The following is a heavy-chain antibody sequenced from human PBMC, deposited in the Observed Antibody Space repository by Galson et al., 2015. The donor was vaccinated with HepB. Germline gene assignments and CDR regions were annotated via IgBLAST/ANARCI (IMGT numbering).Heavy chain of an antibody. J-gene: IGHJ4*02. D-gene: IGHD3-10*01. CDR1: GYTFTSYA. V-gene: IGHV1-3*01. CDR3: ARDGRVRALFDY. CDR2: INAGNGNT. Sequence: SVKVSCKASGYTFTSYAMHWVRQAPGQRLEWMGWINAGNGNTKYSQKFQGRVTITRDTSASTAYMELSSLRSEDTAVYYCARDGRVRALFDYWGQGTLVTVSS.